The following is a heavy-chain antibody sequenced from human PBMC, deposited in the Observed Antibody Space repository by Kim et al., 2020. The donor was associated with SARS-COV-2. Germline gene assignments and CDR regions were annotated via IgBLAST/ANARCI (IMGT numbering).Heavy chain of an antibody. CDR1: GGSVSSSSYY. CDR3: GRHRGGAIAVSGDQYNWCEA. J-gene: IGHJ5*02. D-gene: IGHD6-19*01. Sequence: SETLSLTCTVSGGSVSSSSYYWGWIRQSPGKGLEWIGSIYYRGNTYYNPSLKGRVTISIDTSKNQCSLGLISVTAADTAVYYCGRHRGGAIAVSGDQYNWCEAWGQGTLVTVSS. CDR2: IYYRGNT. V-gene: IGHV4-39*01.